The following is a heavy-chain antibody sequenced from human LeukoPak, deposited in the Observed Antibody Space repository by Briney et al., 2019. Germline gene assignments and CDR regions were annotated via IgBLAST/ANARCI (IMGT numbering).Heavy chain of an antibody. CDR3: ARDSVGASFDY. Sequence: SETLSLTCTVSGGSISSGSYYWSWIRQPAGKGLEWIGRIYTSGSTNYNPSLKSRVTISVDTSKDQFSLKLSSVTAADTAVYYCARDSVGASFDYWGQGTLVTVSS. J-gene: IGHJ4*02. D-gene: IGHD1-26*01. V-gene: IGHV4-61*02. CDR1: GGSISSGSYY. CDR2: IYTSGST.